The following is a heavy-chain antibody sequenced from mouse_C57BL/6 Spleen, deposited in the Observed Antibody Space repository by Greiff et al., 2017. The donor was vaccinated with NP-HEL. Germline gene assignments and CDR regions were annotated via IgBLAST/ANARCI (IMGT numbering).Heavy chain of an antibody. CDR2: VRNKANGYPT. J-gene: IGHJ1*03. CDR1: GCTFTDYY. D-gene: IGHD1-1*02. CDR3: ARYALYCCCSSGYWYFDV. Sequence: EVKLVESGGGLVQPGGSLRLPCAASGCTFTDYYMSWVRQPPGKALAWLGFVRNKANGYPTEYSASVRGRFTIFTDNSLCLLYLQMNALRAEDSATYYCARYALYCCCSSGYWYFDVWGTGTADTVCS. V-gene: IGHV7-3*01.